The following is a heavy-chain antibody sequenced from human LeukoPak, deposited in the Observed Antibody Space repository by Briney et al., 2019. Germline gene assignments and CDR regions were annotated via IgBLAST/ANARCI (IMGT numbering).Heavy chain of an antibody. Sequence: ASVKVSCKVSGYTFTELSMHWVRQAPGKGLEWMGGFDPEDGETIYAQKFQGRVTMTEDTSTDTAYMELSSLRSEDTAVYYCATVPAGYYYDSSGLPYWGQGTLVTVSS. D-gene: IGHD3-22*01. V-gene: IGHV1-24*01. J-gene: IGHJ4*02. CDR2: FDPEDGET. CDR1: GYTFTELS. CDR3: ATVPAGYYYDSSGLPY.